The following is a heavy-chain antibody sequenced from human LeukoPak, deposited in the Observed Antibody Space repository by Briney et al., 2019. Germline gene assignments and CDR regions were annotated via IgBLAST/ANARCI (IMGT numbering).Heavy chain of an antibody. CDR3: ARGYALGLRVPYIYYYYYMDV. D-gene: IGHD3-16*01. V-gene: IGHV4-39*07. CDR2: IYYSGST. Sequence: SETLSLTCTVSGASVSNNNYYWGWIRQPPGKGLEWIASIYYSGSTYYNPSLKSRVTISVDTSKNQFSLKLSSVTAADTAVYYCARGYALGLRVPYIYYYYYMDVWGKGTTVTVSS. CDR1: GASVSNNNYY. J-gene: IGHJ6*03.